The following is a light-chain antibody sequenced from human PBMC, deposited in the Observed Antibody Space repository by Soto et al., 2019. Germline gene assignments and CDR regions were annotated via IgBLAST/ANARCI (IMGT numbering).Light chain of an antibody. CDR3: KQYNNWPPYT. CDR2: AAS. Sequence: EIVKTQSPATLSVSAGERATFCCSPSLTIANNLARYQQRPGPAPRLLVYAASTRATGIPARFSGSGSGTQFTLTPTSLHSQDFVIYYSKQYNNWPPYTFGQGTKLEI. J-gene: IGKJ2*01. CDR1: LTIANN. V-gene: IGKV3-15*01.